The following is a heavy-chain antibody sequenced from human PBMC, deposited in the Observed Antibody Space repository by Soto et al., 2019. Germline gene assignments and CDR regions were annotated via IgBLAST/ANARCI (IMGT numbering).Heavy chain of an antibody. CDR2: IYHSGST. CDR1: GGSISSSNW. D-gene: IGHD3-16*02. V-gene: IGHV4-4*02. J-gene: IGHJ4*02. Sequence: PSETLSLTCNVSGGSISSSNWWSWVRQPPGKGLEWIGEIYHSGSTNYNPSLKSRVTISVDKSKNQFSLKLSSVTAADTAVYYCASFGRTFWGSYRNWGQGTLVTVSS. CDR3: ASFGRTFWGSYRN.